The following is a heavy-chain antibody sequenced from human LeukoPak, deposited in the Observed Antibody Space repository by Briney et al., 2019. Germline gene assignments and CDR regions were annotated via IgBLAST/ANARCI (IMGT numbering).Heavy chain of an antibody. Sequence: GGSLRLSCAASGFTFDDYAMHWVRQAPGKGLEWVSGISWNSGSIGYADSVEGRFTISRDNAKNSLYLQMNSLRAEDTALYYCAKAPGLAVAGDPFDYWGQGTLVTVSS. V-gene: IGHV3-9*01. D-gene: IGHD6-19*01. CDR3: AKAPGLAVAGDPFDY. CDR1: GFTFDDYA. J-gene: IGHJ4*02. CDR2: ISWNSGSI.